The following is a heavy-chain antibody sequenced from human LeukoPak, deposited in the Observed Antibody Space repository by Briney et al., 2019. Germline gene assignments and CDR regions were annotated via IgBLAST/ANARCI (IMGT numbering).Heavy chain of an antibody. V-gene: IGHV4-34*01. CDR3: ARVSYCSGGSCYSSNAFDI. J-gene: IGHJ3*02. Sequence: SETLSLTCAVYGGSFSGYYWSWIRQPPGKGLEWIGEINHSGSTNYNPSLKSRVTISVDTSKNQFSLKLSSVTAADTAVYYCARVSYCSGGSCYSSNAFDIWGQGTMVTVSS. CDR2: INHSGST. D-gene: IGHD2-15*01. CDR1: GGSFSGYY.